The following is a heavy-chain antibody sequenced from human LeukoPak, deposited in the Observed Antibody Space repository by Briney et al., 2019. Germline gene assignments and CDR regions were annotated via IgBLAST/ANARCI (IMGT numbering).Heavy chain of an antibody. CDR1: GGSVSSGSYY. J-gene: IGHJ5*02. CDR2: IYYSGST. D-gene: IGHD1-1*01. Sequence: SETLSLTCTVSGGSVSSGSYYWSWIRQPPGKGLEWIGYIYYSGSTNYNPSLKSRVTISVDTSKNQFSLKLSSVTAADTAVYYCAREEYNWNDEANWFDPWGQGTLVTVSS. CDR3: AREEYNWNDEANWFDP. V-gene: IGHV4-61*01.